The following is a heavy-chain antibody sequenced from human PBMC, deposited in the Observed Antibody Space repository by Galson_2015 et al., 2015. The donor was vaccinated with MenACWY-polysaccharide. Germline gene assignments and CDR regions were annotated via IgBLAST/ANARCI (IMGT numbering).Heavy chain of an antibody. J-gene: IGHJ3*02. V-gene: IGHV3-33*01. CDR3: AREGSRIVFHAFDI. CDR2: IQYDGSQK. Sequence: SLRLSCAASGSTFRGSGMHWVRQAPGKGLEWVAVIQYDGSQKQYIDSVGGRFSISRDNSKNTLYLEMNSLRAEDTALYYCAREGSRIVFHAFDIWGQGTMVIVSS. D-gene: IGHD3-10*02. CDR1: GSTFRGSG.